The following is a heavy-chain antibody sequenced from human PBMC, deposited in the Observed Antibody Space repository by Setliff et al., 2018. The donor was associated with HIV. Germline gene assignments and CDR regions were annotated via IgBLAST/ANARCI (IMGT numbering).Heavy chain of an antibody. CDR2: IYYSGST. CDR3: ARGGGYDRSGYYPFDY. CDR1: GGSISGYY. V-gene: IGHV4-59*12. D-gene: IGHD3-22*01. Sequence: SETLSLTCNVSGGSISGYYWSWIRQSPGKGLEWIGYIYYSGSTNYNPSLKSRVTMSVDTSKNQFSLKLSSVTAADTAVYYCARGGGYDRSGYYPFDYWGQGTPVTVSS. J-gene: IGHJ4*02.